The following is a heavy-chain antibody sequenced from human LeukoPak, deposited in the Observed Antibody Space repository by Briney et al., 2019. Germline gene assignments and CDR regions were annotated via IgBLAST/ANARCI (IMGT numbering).Heavy chain of an antibody. V-gene: IGHV1-2*02. Sequence: GASVKVSCKASGYTFTGYCMHWVRQAPGQGLEWMGWINPNSGGTNYAQKFQGRVTMTRDTSISTAYMELSRLRSDDTAVYYCASLGYCSSTSCPYYMDVWGKGTTVTVSS. J-gene: IGHJ6*03. CDR1: GYTFTGYC. CDR2: INPNSGGT. CDR3: ASLGYCSSTSCPYYMDV. D-gene: IGHD2-2*01.